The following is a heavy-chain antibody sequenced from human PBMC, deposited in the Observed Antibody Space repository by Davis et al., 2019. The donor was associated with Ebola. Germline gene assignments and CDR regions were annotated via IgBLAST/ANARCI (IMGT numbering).Heavy chain of an antibody. J-gene: IGHJ4*02. CDR3: AKDQLDGAGVFDY. D-gene: IGHD6-19*01. CDR1: GFTFSSYW. CDR2: INSDGSST. Sequence: GESLKISCAASGFTFSSYWMHWVRQAPGKGLVWVSRINSDGSSTSYADSVKGRFTISRDNAKNTLYLQMNSLRAEDTAVYYCAKDQLDGAGVFDYWGQGTLVTVSS. V-gene: IGHV3-74*01.